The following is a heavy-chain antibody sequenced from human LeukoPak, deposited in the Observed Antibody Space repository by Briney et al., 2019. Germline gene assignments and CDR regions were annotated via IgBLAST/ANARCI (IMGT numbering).Heavy chain of an antibody. CDR3: ARGGGLGVVVRTAKTFDI. Sequence: GGSLRLSCAASGFTFSSYAMHWVRQAPGKGLEWVAVISYDGSNKYYADSVKGRFTISRDNSKNTLYPQMNSLRAEDTAVYYCARGGGLGVVVRTAKTFDIWGQGTMVTVSS. D-gene: IGHD3-22*01. CDR1: GFTFSSYA. CDR2: ISYDGSNK. J-gene: IGHJ3*02. V-gene: IGHV3-30-3*01.